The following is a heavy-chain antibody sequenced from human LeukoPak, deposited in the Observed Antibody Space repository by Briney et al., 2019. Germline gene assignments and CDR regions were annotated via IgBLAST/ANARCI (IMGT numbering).Heavy chain of an antibody. D-gene: IGHD3-22*01. Sequence: PSETLSLTCTVSGGSISSSDYYWSWIRQPPGKGLEWIAYMYYSGSTYYNPSLKGRVTMSADTSKNQLSLKLSSVTAADTAVYYCARPYYYDSRIDPWGQGILVTVSS. CDR3: ARPYYYDSRIDP. V-gene: IGHV4-30-4*01. CDR2: MYYSGST. CDR1: GGSISSSDYY. J-gene: IGHJ5*02.